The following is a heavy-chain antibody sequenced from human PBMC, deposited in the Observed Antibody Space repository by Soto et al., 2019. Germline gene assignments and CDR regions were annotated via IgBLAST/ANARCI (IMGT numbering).Heavy chain of an antibody. V-gene: IGHV3-23*01. J-gene: IGHJ4*02. D-gene: IGHD2-15*01. Sequence: GGSLRLSCAASGFTFSSYAMSWVRQAPGKGLEWVSAISGSGGSTYYADSVKGRFTISRDNSKNTLYLQMNSLRAEDTAVYYCAKAPTRYCSGGSCYDYWGQGTLVTAPQ. CDR2: ISGSGGST. CDR1: GFTFSSYA. CDR3: AKAPTRYCSGGSCYDY.